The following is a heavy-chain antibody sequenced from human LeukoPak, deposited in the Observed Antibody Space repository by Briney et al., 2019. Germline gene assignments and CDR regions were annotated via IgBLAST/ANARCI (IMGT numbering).Heavy chain of an antibody. CDR3: ARQEYSSGWYLGH. V-gene: IGHV4-39*01. J-gene: IGHJ4*02. Sequence: PSETLSLTCTVSGGSISSSSYYWGWIRQPPGKGLEWIGSIYYSGSTYYNPSLKSRVTISVDTSKNQFSLKLSSVTAADTAVYYCARQEYSSGWYLGHWGQGTLVTVSS. CDR1: GGSISSSSYY. D-gene: IGHD6-19*01. CDR2: IYYSGST.